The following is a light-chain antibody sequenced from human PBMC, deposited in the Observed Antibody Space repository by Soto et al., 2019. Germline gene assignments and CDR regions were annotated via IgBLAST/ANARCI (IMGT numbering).Light chain of an antibody. CDR3: HQYYSSPYT. CDR1: QSILYSSNNKNY. Sequence: DIVMTQSPDSLAVSLGERATINCKSSQSILYSSNNKNYLSWYQQKPGQPPKLLIYWAYTRESGVPDRFSGSGSGTDFTLTISSLQAEDVAVYYCHQYYSSPYTFGQGTKLEIK. J-gene: IGKJ2*01. CDR2: WAY. V-gene: IGKV4-1*01.